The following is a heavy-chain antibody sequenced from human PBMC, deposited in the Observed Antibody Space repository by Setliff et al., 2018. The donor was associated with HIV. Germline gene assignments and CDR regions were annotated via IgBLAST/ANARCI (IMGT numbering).Heavy chain of an antibody. V-gene: IGHV3-23*01. D-gene: IGHD3-16*01. CDR3: ARVPTWGSVDY. Sequence: GGSLRLSCAASGFSFSNYAMSWVRQAPGKGLEWVSAISASGGSTYYADSLKGRFTISRDNSKNTLYLQMNSLRAEDTALYYCARVPTWGSVDYWGQGTLVTVSS. CDR1: GFSFSNYA. CDR2: ISASGGST. J-gene: IGHJ4*02.